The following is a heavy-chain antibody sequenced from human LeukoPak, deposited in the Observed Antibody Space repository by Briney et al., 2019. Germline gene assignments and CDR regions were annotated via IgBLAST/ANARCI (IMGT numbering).Heavy chain of an antibody. CDR3: ARVVPLGGEPSYFDWLRWGKYNWFDP. CDR2: ISAYNGNT. D-gene: IGHD3-9*01. CDR1: GYTFTSYG. Sequence: ASVKVSCKASGYTFTSYGISWVRQAPGQGLEWMGWISAYNGNTNYAQKLQGRVTMTTDTSTSTAYMELRSLRSDDTAVYYCARVVPLGGEPSYFDWLRWGKYNWFDPWSQGTLVTVSS. J-gene: IGHJ5*02. V-gene: IGHV1-18*01.